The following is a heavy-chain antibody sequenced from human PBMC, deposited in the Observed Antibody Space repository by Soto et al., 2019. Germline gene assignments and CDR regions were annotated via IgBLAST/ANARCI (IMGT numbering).Heavy chain of an antibody. CDR2: IATYNTNR. V-gene: IGHV1-18*01. J-gene: IGHJ5*02. Sequence: GASVKVSCKTSGDTFTNFGLSWVRQAPGQGLEWMGWIATYNTNRNYAQNFQGRLTLTTDTSTSTAYMELKSLGYDDTAVYYCARVLRGVVNWFDPWGQGTLVTVSS. CDR3: ARVLRGVVNWFDP. D-gene: IGHD3-10*01. CDR1: GDTFTNFG.